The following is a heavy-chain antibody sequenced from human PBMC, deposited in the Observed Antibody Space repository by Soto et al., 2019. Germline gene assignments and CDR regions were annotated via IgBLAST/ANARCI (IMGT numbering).Heavy chain of an antibody. J-gene: IGHJ5*02. V-gene: IGHV1-8*01. D-gene: IGHD4-17*01. Sequence: QVQLVQSGAEVKKPGASVKVSCKASGYTFTSYDINWVRQATGQGLEYLGWMNPNSGNTAYVQKFQGRVTMTSDTSITTAYMELSSLLSEDTAVYFCARGIKYGAYSRWFDPWGQGTLVTVSS. CDR3: ARGIKYGAYSRWFDP. CDR1: GYTFTSYD. CDR2: MNPNSGNT.